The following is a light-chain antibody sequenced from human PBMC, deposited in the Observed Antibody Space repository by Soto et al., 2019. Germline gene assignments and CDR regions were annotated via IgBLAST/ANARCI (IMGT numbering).Light chain of an antibody. J-gene: IGKJ2*01. V-gene: IGKV1-5*01. CDR2: DAS. CDR3: QQYDSYYT. CDR1: QRITSW. Sequence: DIQLTQSPSTLYASVGDRVTITCRASQRITSWLAWYQQKPGKAPKLLIYDASRLQSGVPARFSGSGSGTEFALTISSLQTDDFATYDCQQYDSYYTFGQGTKLAI.